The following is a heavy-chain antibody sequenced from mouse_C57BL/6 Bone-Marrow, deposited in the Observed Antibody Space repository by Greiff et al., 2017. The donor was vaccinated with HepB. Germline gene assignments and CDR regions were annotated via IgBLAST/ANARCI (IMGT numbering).Heavy chain of an antibody. CDR2: IDPSDSYT. CDR3: ARSEGDLV. Sequence: QVQLQQPGAELVKPGASVKLSCKASGYTFTSYWMQWVKQRPGQGLEWIGEIDPSDSYTNYNQKFKGKATLTVDTSSSTAYMQLSSLTSEDSAVYYCARSEGDLVWGTGTTVTVSS. CDR1: GYTFTSYW. D-gene: IGHD3-3*01. J-gene: IGHJ1*03. V-gene: IGHV1-50*01.